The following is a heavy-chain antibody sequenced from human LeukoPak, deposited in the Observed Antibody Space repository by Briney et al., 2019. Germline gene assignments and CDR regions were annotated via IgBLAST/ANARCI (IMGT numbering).Heavy chain of an antibody. J-gene: IGHJ4*02. D-gene: IGHD2-8*02. CDR1: TFTFRNYG. Sequence: PGGSLRLSCAASTFTFRNYGMSWVRQAPGRGLQWVASMKGDGSHIYYVDSVKGRFTISRDNARNSLYLQMNSLRAEDTAVYYCARLFGGVATFDYWGQGALVTVSS. V-gene: IGHV3-7*01. CDR3: ARLFGGVATFDY. CDR2: MKGDGSHI.